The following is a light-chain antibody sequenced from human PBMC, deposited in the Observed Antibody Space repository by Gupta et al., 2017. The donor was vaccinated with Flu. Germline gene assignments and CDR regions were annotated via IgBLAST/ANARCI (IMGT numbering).Light chain of an antibody. CDR2: CAS. CDR3: SRYYDTPT. CDR1: RTVLSIFNYKHF. V-gene: IGKV4-1*01. J-gene: IGKJ5*01. Sequence: DIVLTPSPDSLAVSLGERITILCKSSRTVLSIFNYKHFLTWYQHRSGQPPNLLLYCASTRASGVPDRFSGSGSGTDFNLTIPSLQDEDVDSYYRSRYYDTPTFGHGTRLEI.